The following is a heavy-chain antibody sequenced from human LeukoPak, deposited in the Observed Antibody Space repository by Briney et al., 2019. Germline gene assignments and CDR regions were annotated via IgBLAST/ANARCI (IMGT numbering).Heavy chain of an antibody. CDR2: IHPNSGGT. D-gene: IGHD2-15*01. Sequence: GASVKVSCKASGYNFTGHFIHWVRQAPGQGLEWMGWIHPNSGGTNSAQKFQGRVTMTRDTSSSTAYMELSRLKSDDTAVYYCARDPTNCSGGSCYPSYFDYWGQGTLITVSS. CDR3: ARDPTNCSGGSCYPSYFDY. J-gene: IGHJ4*02. CDR1: GYNFTGHF. V-gene: IGHV1-2*02.